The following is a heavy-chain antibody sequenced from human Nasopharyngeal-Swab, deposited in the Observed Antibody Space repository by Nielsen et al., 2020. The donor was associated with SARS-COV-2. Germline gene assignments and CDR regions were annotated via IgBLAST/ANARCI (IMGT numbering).Heavy chain of an antibody. Sequence: GESLKISCAASGFTFSDYYMSWIRQAPGKGLEWVSYISSSGSTIYYADSVKGRFTISRDNAKNSLYLQMNSLRAEDTAVYYCARAVVGYWYFDLWGRGTLVTVSS. J-gene: IGHJ2*01. CDR2: ISSSGSTI. CDR3: ARAVVGYWYFDL. D-gene: IGHD3-22*01. CDR1: GFTFSDYY. V-gene: IGHV3-11*01.